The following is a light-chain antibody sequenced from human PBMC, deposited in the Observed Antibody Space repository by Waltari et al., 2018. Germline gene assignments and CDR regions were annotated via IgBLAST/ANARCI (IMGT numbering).Light chain of an antibody. J-gene: IGLJ3*02. CDR1: SSDVGVYNY. CDR3: SSFTSTSTWG. Sequence: QSALTQPASVSGSPGQSIAISCTGTSSDVGVYNYVSWFQQHPGEAPKLIIYEVTNRPSGVSNRFSGSKSGNTASLTSSGLQAEDEGDYFCSSFTSTSTWGFGGGT. V-gene: IGLV2-14*01. CDR2: EVT.